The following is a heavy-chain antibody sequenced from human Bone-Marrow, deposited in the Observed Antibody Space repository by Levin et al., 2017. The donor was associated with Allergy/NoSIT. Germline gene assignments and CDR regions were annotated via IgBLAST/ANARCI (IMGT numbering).Heavy chain of an antibody. CDR3: ARVKRRDDFWSGYYNAGSGGGVKDYYYYYMDV. CDR1: GGSISSGGYY. CDR2: IYYSGST. D-gene: IGHD3-3*01. J-gene: IGHJ6*03. Sequence: SETLSLTCTVSGGSISSGGYYWSWIRQHPGKGLEWIGYIYYSGSTYYNPSLKSRVTISVDTSKNQFSLKLSSVTAADTAVYYCARVKRRDDFWSGYYNAGSGGGVKDYYYYYMDVWGKGTTVTVSS. V-gene: IGHV4-31*03.